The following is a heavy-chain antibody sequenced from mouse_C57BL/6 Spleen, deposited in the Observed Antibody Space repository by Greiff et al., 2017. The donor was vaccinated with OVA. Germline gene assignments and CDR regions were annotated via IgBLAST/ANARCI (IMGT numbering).Heavy chain of an antibody. Sequence: EVQLQQSGAELVRPGASVKLSCTASGFNIKDDYMHWVKQRPEQGLEWIGWIDPENGDTEYASKFQGKATITADTSSNTAYLQLSSLTSEDTAVYYCTTDGTGDYWGQGTTLTVSS. CDR3: TTDGTGDY. CDR1: GFNIKDDY. V-gene: IGHV14-4*01. D-gene: IGHD4-1*01. J-gene: IGHJ2*01. CDR2: IDPENGDT.